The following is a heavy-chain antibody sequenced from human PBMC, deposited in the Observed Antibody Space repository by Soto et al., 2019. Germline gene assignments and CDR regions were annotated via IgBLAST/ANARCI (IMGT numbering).Heavy chain of an antibody. D-gene: IGHD6-19*01. J-gene: IGHJ6*02. V-gene: IGHV1-69*06. CDR3: ARASSGWTQGGGYYYYYGMDV. CDR2: IIPIFGTA. CDR1: GGTFSSYA. Sequence: SVKVSCKASGGTFSSYAISWVRQAPGQGLEWMGGIIPIFGTANYAQKFQGRVTITADKSTSTAYMELSSLRSEDTAVYYCARASSGWTQGGGYYYYYGMDVWGQGTTVTVSS.